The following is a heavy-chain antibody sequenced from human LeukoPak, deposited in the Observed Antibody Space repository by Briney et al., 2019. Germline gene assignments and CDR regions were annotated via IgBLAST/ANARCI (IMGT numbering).Heavy chain of an antibody. CDR1: GFTFGDYW. V-gene: IGHV3-7*01. CDR2: IKQDGSEK. J-gene: IGHJ4*02. Sequence: GGSLRLSCAASGFTFGDYWMSWVRQAPGKGLEWVANIKQDGSEKYYVDSVKGRFTISRDNAKDSLSLQMNSLRAEDTAVYYCVREGRLRGGFDYWGQGTLVTVSS. CDR3: VREGRLRGGFDY. D-gene: IGHD4-17*01.